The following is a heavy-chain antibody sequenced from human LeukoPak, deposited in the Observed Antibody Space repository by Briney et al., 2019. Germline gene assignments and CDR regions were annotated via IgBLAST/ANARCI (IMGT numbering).Heavy chain of an antibody. V-gene: IGHV1-69*13. CDR1: GYTFTSYD. CDR2: IIPIFGTA. Sequence: SVKVSCKVSGYTFTSYDINWVRQAPGQGLEWMGGIIPIFGTANYAQKFQGRVTITADESTSTAYMELSSLRSEDTAVYYCARSKSSSWYLFGYWGQGTLVTVSS. D-gene: IGHD6-13*01. CDR3: ARSKSSSWYLFGY. J-gene: IGHJ4*02.